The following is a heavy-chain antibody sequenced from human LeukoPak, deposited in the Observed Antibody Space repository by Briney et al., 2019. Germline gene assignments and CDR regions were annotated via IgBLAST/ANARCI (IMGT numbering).Heavy chain of an antibody. CDR2: IYHSGST. J-gene: IGHJ6*03. Sequence: PSETLSLTCAVSGGSISSSNWWSWVRQPPGKGLEWIGEIYHSGSTNYNPSLKSRVTISVDTSKNQFSLKLSSVTAADTAVYYCARINIVVVPAANAGYYYYYMDVWGKGTTVTVSS. CDR1: GGSISSSNW. V-gene: IGHV4-4*02. D-gene: IGHD2-2*01. CDR3: ARINIVVVPAANAGYYYYYMDV.